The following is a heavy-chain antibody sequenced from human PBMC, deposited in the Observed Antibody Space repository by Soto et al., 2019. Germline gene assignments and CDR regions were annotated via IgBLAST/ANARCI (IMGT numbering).Heavy chain of an antibody. V-gene: IGHV4-4*08. D-gene: IGHD4-17*01. CDR2: TYSGNT. Sequence: QVQLQESGPGVVKPSETLSLTCTISGGSISGYYWTWIRQSPGKGLEYIGYTYSGNTNYNPSLNSRSTISVDTSKNHFSLKLSSVTAADAAVYYCARISSHGDYAYWCQGTLVTVSS. CDR3: ARISSHGDYAY. CDR1: GGSISGYY. J-gene: IGHJ4*02.